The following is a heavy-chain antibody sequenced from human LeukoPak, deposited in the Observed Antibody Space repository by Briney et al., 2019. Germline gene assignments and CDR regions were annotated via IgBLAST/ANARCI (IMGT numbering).Heavy chain of an antibody. CDR3: NVVVPAAIAGGDY. CDR1: GGSISSSSYY. Sequence: PSETLSLTCTVSGGSISSSSYYWGWIRQPPGKGLEWIGSIYHSGSTYYNPSLKSRVTISVDTSKNQFSLKLSSVTAADTAVYYCNVVVPAAIAGGDYWGQGTLVTVSS. D-gene: IGHD2-2*02. V-gene: IGHV4-39*07. J-gene: IGHJ4*02. CDR2: IYHSGST.